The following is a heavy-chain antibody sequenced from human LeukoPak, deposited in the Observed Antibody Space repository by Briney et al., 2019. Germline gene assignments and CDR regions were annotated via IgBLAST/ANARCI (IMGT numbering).Heavy chain of an antibody. CDR3: AKGGVYYYDSSGYYD. J-gene: IGHJ4*02. D-gene: IGHD3-22*01. Sequence: GGSLRLSCAASGFTFSSYAMSWVRQAPGKGLEWVSAISGSGGSTYYADSVKGRFTISRDNSKNTLYLQMNSLRAEDTAVYYCAKGGVYYYDSSGYYDWGQGTLVTVSS. CDR2: ISGSGGST. CDR1: GFTFSSYA. V-gene: IGHV3-23*01.